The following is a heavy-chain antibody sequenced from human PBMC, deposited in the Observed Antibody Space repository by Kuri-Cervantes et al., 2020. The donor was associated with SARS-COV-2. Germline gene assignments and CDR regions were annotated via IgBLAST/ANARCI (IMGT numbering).Heavy chain of an antibody. CDR2: ITPFNGNT. V-gene: IGHV1-45*02. CDR1: GYAFTGYY. CDR3: ARSGPGAISREDGAFDI. J-gene: IGHJ3*02. D-gene: IGHD5-24*01. Sequence: SVKISCKASGYAFTGYYMHWVRQAPGQALEWMGWITPFNGNTNYAQRFQDRVTITRDRSMSTAYMELSSLRFEDTAMYYCARSGPGAISREDGAFDIWGQGTMVTVSS.